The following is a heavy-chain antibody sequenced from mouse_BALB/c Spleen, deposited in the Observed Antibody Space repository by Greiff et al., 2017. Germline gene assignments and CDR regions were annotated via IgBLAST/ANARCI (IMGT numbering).Heavy chain of an antibody. D-gene: IGHD1-1*01. Sequence: VQLQESAAELARPGASVKMSCKASGYTFTSYTMHWVKQRPGQGLEWIGYINPSSGYTEYNQKFKDKTTLTADKSSSTAYMQLSSLTSEDSAVYYCARDYYGSSYPAYWGQGTLVTVSA. J-gene: IGHJ3*01. CDR2: INPSSGYT. V-gene: IGHV1-4*02. CDR3: ARDYYGSSYPAY. CDR1: GYTFTSYT.